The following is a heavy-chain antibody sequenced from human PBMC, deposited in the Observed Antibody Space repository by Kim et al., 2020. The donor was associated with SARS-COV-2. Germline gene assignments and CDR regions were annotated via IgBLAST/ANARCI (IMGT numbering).Heavy chain of an antibody. CDR1: GFTVSSNY. CDR3: ARIDSSGSLFDW. J-gene: IGHJ4*02. CDR2: IYSGGST. V-gene: IGHV3-66*01. D-gene: IGHD3-22*01. Sequence: GGSLRLSCVVSGFTVSSNYMTWVRQAPGKGLEWVSVIYSGGSTDYADSGRGRFTISRDTSKNTLYLQMNSLRAEDTAVYYCARIDSSGSLFDWLGQGTLV.